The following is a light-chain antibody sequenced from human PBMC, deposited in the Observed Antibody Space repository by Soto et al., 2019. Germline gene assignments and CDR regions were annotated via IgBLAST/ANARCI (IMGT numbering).Light chain of an antibody. Sequence: EIVLTQSPGTLSLSPGEGATLSCRASQSINSFLAWYQQRRGQAPRLLIHGASNRATGIPDRFSGSGSGTDFTLTISRPEPEDFAVYYCQQYGGSPRTFGQGTKVEVK. CDR1: QSINSF. J-gene: IGKJ1*01. V-gene: IGKV3-20*01. CDR3: QQYGGSPRT. CDR2: GAS.